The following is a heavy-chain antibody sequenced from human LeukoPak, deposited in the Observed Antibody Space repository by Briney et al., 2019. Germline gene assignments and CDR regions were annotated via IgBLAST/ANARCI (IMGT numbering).Heavy chain of an antibody. CDR1: GFPFSSYW. D-gene: IGHD5-24*01. CDR2: MKQDGSKK. Sequence: GGSLRLSCVASGFPFSSYWMTWVRQAPGKGLEWVANMKQDGSKKSYVDSVKGRFTISRGNAKNSLYLQMNSLRAEDTAIYYCTRVGYIDEGIDYWGQGTLVTVSS. J-gene: IGHJ4*02. CDR3: TRVGYIDEGIDY. V-gene: IGHV3-7*04.